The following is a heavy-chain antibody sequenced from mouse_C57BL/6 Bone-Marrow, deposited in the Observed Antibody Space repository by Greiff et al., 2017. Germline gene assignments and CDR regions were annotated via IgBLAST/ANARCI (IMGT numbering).Heavy chain of an antibody. Sequence: QVQLQQSGAELARPGASVKLSCKASGYTFTSYGISWVKQRTGQGLEWIGEIYPRSGNTYYNEKFKGKATLTADKSSSTAYMELRSLTSEDSAVYFCARSLLWLRRKAFDDWGKGTTLTVAS. V-gene: IGHV1-81*01. CDR1: GYTFTSYG. D-gene: IGHD2-2*01. CDR3: ARSLLWLRRKAFDD. J-gene: IGHJ2*01. CDR2: IYPRSGNT.